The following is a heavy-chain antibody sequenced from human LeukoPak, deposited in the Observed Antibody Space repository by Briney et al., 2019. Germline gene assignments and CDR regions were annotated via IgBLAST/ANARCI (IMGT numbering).Heavy chain of an antibody. D-gene: IGHD3-22*01. CDR1: GYTFTGYY. CDR3: ARDPVLSVGSSGYYSWAWFDP. CDR2: IYPSDGST. J-gene: IGHJ5*02. Sequence: GASVKVSCKASGYTFTGYYMHWVRQAPGQGLEWMGIIYPSDGSTTYAQKFQGRVTMTRDMSTSTVYMELRSLRSDDTAVYYCARDPVLSVGSSGYYSWAWFDPWGQGTLVTVSS. V-gene: IGHV1-46*01.